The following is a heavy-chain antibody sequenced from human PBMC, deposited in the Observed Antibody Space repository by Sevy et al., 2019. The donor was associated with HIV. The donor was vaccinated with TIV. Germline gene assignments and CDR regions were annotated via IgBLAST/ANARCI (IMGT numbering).Heavy chain of an antibody. D-gene: IGHD3-22*01. V-gene: IGHV3-48*03. Sequence: GGSLRLSCKASGFIFSNYEMNWVRQAPGKGLEWVSYISPSGHAIYYADSVKGRFTVSRDNAKNSLYLQMNSLRGDDTALYYCARDIDSSGYSYACDLWRQGTMITVSS. CDR3: ARDIDSSGYSYACDL. CDR2: ISPSGHAI. J-gene: IGHJ3*01. CDR1: GFIFSNYE.